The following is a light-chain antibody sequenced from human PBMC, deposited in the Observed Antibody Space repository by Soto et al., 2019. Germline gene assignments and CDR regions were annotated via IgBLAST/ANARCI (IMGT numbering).Light chain of an antibody. V-gene: IGKV4-1*01. J-gene: IGKJ2*01. CDR3: QQYESTPPS. CDR1: QSVLYNSNNKNY. Sequence: DIVMTQSPDSLAVSLGERATINCKSSQSVLYNSNNKNYLAWYQQRPGQPPKLLIYWASTRESGVPDRFSGSGSGTDFALSITSRQAEAVAVYYCQQYESTPPSFGQGTKLEIK. CDR2: WAS.